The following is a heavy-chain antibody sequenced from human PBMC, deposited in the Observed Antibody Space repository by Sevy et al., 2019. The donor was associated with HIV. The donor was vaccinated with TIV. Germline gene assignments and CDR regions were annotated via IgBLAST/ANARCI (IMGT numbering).Heavy chain of an antibody. V-gene: IGHV1-24*01. J-gene: IGHJ4*02. CDR1: GYTLTKLS. Sequence: ASVKVSCKVSGYTLTKLSMHWVRQTPGKGLEWMTTFDPEDGDPEDGKTIYAQKFLGRVTMTEDTSTDTAYMELSSLRSEDTAVYYCATTKDYYDSSGYPLDSWGQGTLVTVSS. CDR2: FDPEDGDPEDGKT. D-gene: IGHD3-22*01. CDR3: ATTKDYYDSSGYPLDS.